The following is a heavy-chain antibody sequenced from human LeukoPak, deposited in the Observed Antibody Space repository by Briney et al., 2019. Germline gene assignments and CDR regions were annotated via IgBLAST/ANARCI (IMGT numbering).Heavy chain of an antibody. Sequence: SETLSLTCAVYGGSFSGYYWSWIRQPPGKGLEWIGEINHSGGTNYNPSLKSRVTISVDESKDASKSQFSLKLSSVTAADTAVYYFARVRDYDRWGQGTLVTVSS. CDR1: GGSFSGYY. V-gene: IGHV4-34*01. D-gene: IGHD3-16*01. J-gene: IGHJ5*02. CDR2: INHSGGT. CDR3: ARVRDYDR.